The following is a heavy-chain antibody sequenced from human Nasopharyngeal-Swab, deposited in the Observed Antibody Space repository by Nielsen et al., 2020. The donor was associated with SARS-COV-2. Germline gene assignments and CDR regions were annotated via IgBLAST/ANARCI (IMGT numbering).Heavy chain of an antibody. J-gene: IGHJ5*02. Sequence: SETLSLTCTVSGGSVTNYYWSWIRQAPGKGLEWIGYIYNRGSTNYNPSLRSRVTISADTSNTQFSLKLISVTAEDTAVYYCARDGSAALRGWFDPWGHGILVTVSS. CDR3: ARDGSAALRGWFDP. CDR1: GGSVTNYY. D-gene: IGHD6-25*01. V-gene: IGHV4-59*02. CDR2: IYNRGST.